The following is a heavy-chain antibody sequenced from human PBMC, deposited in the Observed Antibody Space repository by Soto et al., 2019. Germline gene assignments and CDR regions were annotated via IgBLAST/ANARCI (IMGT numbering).Heavy chain of an antibody. D-gene: IGHD3-10*02. J-gene: IGHJ6*03. CDR2: IYPGDSDT. Sequence: PGESLKISCKGSGYSFTSYWIGWVRQMPGKGLEWMGIIYPGDSDTRYSPSFQGQVTISADKSISTAYLQWSSLKASDTAMYYCARMFGELLLGYYYYYMDVWGKGTTVTVSS. V-gene: IGHV5-51*01. CDR3: ARMFGELLLGYYYYYMDV. CDR1: GYSFTSYW.